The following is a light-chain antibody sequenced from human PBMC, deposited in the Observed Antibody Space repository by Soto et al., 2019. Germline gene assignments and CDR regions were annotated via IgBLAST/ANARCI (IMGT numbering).Light chain of an antibody. CDR3: GTWDDSLSVVV. CDR2: EDN. CDR1: ISNIGNFY. J-gene: IGLJ1*01. Sequence: QSVLTQPPSVSAAPGQKVTISCSGSISNIGNFYLSWYQQLPRTAPKLLIYEDNKRPSGIPDRFSGSKSGTSATLGITGLQTGDEADYYCGTWDDSLSVVVFGTGTKLTVL. V-gene: IGLV1-51*02.